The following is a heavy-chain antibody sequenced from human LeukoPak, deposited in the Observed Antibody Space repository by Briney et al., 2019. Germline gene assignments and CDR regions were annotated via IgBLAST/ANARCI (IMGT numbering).Heavy chain of an antibody. J-gene: IGHJ4*02. V-gene: IGHV1-2*02. D-gene: IGHD4-17*01. Sequence: ASVKVSCKASGYTFTGYYMHWVRQAPGQGLEWMGWINPNSGGTNYAQKFQGRVTMTRDTSISTAYMELSRLRSDDTAVYYCARAKGYGDYERSDYWGQGTLVTVSS. CDR3: ARAKGYGDYERSDY. CDR2: INPNSGGT. CDR1: GYTFTGYY.